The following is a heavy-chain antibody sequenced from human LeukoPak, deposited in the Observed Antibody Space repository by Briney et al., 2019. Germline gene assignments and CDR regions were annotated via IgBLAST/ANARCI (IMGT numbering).Heavy chain of an antibody. J-gene: IGHJ4*02. D-gene: IGHD6-19*01. CDR3: TKRLGFGFDY. Sequence: GGSLRLSCAASGFTFSSFWMHWVRQVPGKGLVWVSRVNSDGTSTTYADSVKGRFTISRDNAKNTLFLQMNSLRAEDTAVYYCTKRLGFGFDYWGQGTLVTVSS. CDR1: GFTFSSFW. V-gene: IGHV3-74*01. CDR2: VNSDGTST.